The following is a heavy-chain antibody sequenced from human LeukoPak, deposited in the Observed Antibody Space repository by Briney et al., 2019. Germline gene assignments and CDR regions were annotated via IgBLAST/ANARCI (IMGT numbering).Heavy chain of an antibody. V-gene: IGHV3-7*01. CDR3: ARDKIVGATYFDY. Sequence: GGSLRLSCVGSGFIFSSYSMNWVRQAPGKGLEWVANIKQDGSEKYYVDSVKGRFTISRDNAKNSLYLQMNSLRAEDTAVYYCARDKIVGATYFDYWGQGTLVTVSS. CDR2: IKQDGSEK. J-gene: IGHJ4*02. CDR1: GFIFSSYS. D-gene: IGHD1-26*01.